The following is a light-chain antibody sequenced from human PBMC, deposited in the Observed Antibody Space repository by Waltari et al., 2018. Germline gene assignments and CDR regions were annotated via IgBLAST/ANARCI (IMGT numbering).Light chain of an antibody. CDR1: QSVSSY. Sequence: EIVLTQSPATLSLSPAERATHSCRASQSVSSYLAWYQQKPGQAPRLLIYDASNRATGIPARFSGSGSGTDFTLTISSLEPEDFAVYYCQQRSNWLTFGGGTKVEIK. CDR3: QQRSNWLT. J-gene: IGKJ4*01. V-gene: IGKV3-11*01. CDR2: DAS.